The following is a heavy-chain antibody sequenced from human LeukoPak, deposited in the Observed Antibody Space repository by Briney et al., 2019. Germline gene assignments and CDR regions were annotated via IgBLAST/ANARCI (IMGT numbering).Heavy chain of an antibody. V-gene: IGHV3-21*01. CDR3: ARANSSSWHNFNY. Sequence: GGSLRLSCAASGFTFNSYSLNWVGQAPGKGLEWVSSISSGSSYIYYADSVKGRFTISRDNAKNSLYLQMNSLRAEDTAVYYCARANSSSWHNFNYWGQGTLVTVSS. D-gene: IGHD6-13*01. CDR1: GFTFNSYS. CDR2: ISSGSSYI. J-gene: IGHJ4*02.